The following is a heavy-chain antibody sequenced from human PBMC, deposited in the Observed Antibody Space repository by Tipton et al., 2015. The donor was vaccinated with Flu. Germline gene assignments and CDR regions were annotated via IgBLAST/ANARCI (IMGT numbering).Heavy chain of an antibody. D-gene: IGHD2-2*01. V-gene: IGHV4-4*07. CDR3: AREMRSAVYFDY. Sequence: TLSLTCSVSGASMRNYYWSWIRQPAGKGLEWIGRVYSAGSTNINPSLESRLTMSIDTSNNRFSLRLSSVTAADTATYYCAREMRSAVYFDYWGQGISVPVSS. CDR1: GASMRNYY. J-gene: IGHJ4*02. CDR2: VYSAGST.